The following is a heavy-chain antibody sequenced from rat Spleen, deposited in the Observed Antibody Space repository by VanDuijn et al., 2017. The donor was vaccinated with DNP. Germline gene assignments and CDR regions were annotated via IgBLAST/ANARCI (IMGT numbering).Heavy chain of an antibody. CDR2: ITNSGDST. J-gene: IGHJ2*01. Sequence: EVQLVESGGGLMQSGRSMKLSCTASGFTFSTYGIHWIRQAPTKGLEWVASITNSGDSTYYRDSVKGRFTFSRDNTKSTLYLQMNSLRSEDTAIYYCAKGPNYGGDSDYFDYWGQGVMVTVSS. V-gene: IGHV5-19*01. D-gene: IGHD1-11*01. CDR3: AKGPNYGGDSDYFDY. CDR1: GFTFSTYG.